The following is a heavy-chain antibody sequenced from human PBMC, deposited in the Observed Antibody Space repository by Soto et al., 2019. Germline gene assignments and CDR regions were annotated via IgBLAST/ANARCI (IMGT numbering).Heavy chain of an antibody. D-gene: IGHD3-10*01. CDR1: GGSISSYY. Sequence: PSETLSLTCTVSGGSISSYYWSWIRQPPGKGLEWVGYIYYSGSTDYNPSLKSRVTISVDTSKNQFSLKLSSVTAADTAVYYCARWWFGEFFDYWGQGTLVTVPQ. V-gene: IGHV4-59*08. CDR2: IYYSGST. J-gene: IGHJ4*02. CDR3: ARWWFGEFFDY.